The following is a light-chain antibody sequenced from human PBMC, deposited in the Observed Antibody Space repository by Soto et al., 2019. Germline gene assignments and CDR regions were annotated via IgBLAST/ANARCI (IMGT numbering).Light chain of an antibody. CDR3: QHYGNSPPLT. J-gene: IGKJ4*01. CDR2: DAS. Sequence: EIVLTQSPGTLSLSPGERATLSCRASQSVSRTYLAWYQQKPGQAPRLLIYDASSRAIGIPDRFSGSGSGTDFTLTISRLEPEDFAVYYCQHYGNSPPLTFGGGNKVEIK. CDR1: QSVSRTY. V-gene: IGKV3-20*01.